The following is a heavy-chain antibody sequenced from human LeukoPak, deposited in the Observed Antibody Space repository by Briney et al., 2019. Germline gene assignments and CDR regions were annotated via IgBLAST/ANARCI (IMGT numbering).Heavy chain of an antibody. V-gene: IGHV4-34*01. CDR1: GGSFSGYY. CDR2: INHSGST. J-gene: IGHJ4*02. D-gene: IGHD3-3*01. Sequence: SETLSLTCAVYGGSFSGYYWSWIRQPPGKGLEWIGEINHSGSTNYNPSLKSRVTISVDTSKNQFSLKLSSVTAADTAVYYCARGGIFGVVKKIKNYFDYWGQGTLVTVSS. CDR3: ARGGIFGVVKKIKNYFDY.